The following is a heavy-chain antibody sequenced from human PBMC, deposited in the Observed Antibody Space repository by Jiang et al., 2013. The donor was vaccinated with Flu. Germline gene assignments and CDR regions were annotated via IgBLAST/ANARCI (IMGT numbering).Heavy chain of an antibody. D-gene: IGHD5-18*01. J-gene: IGHJ5*02. Sequence: GSGLVKPSETLSLTCTVSGGSVSSGSYYWSWIRQPPGKGLEWIGYIYYSGSTYYNPSLKSRVTISVDTSKNQFSLKLXGSVTAADTAVYYCASSPRVDTAMVTGWFDPWGQGTLVTVSS. CDR2: IYYSGST. V-gene: IGHV4-61*01. CDR1: GGSVSSGSYY. CDR3: ASSPRVDTAMVTGWFDP.